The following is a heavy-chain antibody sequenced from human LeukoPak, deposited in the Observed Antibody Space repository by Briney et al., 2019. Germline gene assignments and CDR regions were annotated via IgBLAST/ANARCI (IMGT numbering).Heavy chain of an antibody. CDR1: GFTFSSYS. V-gene: IGHV3-21*01. D-gene: IGHD3-3*01. Sequence: PGGSLRLSCAASGFTFSSYSMNWVRQAPGKGLEWVSSISSSSSYIYYADSVKGRFTISRDNAKNSLYLQMNSLRAEDTAVYYCAREHTRYDFWSGHYYFDYWGQGTLVTVSS. J-gene: IGHJ4*02. CDR2: ISSSSSYI. CDR3: AREHTRYDFWSGHYYFDY.